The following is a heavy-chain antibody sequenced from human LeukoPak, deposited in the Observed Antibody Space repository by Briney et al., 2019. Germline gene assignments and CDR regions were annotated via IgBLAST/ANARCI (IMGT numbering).Heavy chain of an antibody. CDR1: GFTFSSFG. V-gene: IGHV3-21*01. CDR3: AKTGLVATRFFDY. D-gene: IGHD5-12*01. Sequence: GGSLRLSCAASGFTFSSFGMNWVRQAPGKGLEWVSSISGSSSSIYYADSVKGRFTISRDNAKNSLYLQMNSLRAEDTAVYYCAKTGLVATRFFDYWGQGTLVTVSS. CDR2: ISGSSSSI. J-gene: IGHJ4*02.